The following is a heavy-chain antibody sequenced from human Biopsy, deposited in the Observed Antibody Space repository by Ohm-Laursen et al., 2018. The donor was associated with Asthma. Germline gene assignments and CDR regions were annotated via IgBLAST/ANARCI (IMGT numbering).Heavy chain of an antibody. Sequence: GAALKVSCKTSGYTFNSAGITWVRQAPGQRLEWMGWISVYNGNTKVAQKLQDRVTMITDTSTSTAYMELRSLRSDDTAVYFCARAVDYSHYYGIDVWGQGTTVTVS. CDR2: ISVYNGNT. D-gene: IGHD3-10*01. J-gene: IGHJ6*02. CDR3: ARAVDYSHYYGIDV. CDR1: GYTFNSAG. V-gene: IGHV1-18*01.